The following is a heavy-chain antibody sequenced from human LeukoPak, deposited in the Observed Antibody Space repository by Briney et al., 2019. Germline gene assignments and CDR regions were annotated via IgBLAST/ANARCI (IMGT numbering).Heavy chain of an antibody. CDR1: GGSISSTIYY. CDR2: MYYSGNT. CDR3: ARDGVDRPWGPVYLDY. V-gene: IGHV4-39*07. J-gene: IGHJ4*02. D-gene: IGHD7-27*01. Sequence: SETLSLTCTVSGGSISSTIYYWAWIRQPPEKGLEWIGSMYYSGNTYNNPSLRSRVTISVDTSKNQFSLKLSSVTAADTAVYYCARDGVDRPWGPVYLDYWGQGTLVTVSS.